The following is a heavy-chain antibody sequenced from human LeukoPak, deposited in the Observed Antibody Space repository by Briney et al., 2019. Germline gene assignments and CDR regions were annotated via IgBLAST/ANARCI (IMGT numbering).Heavy chain of an antibody. D-gene: IGHD6-19*01. CDR3: ARDRGYSSGWYDY. J-gene: IGHJ4*02. CDR2: IRDDGSNK. CDR1: GFTFSSYG. V-gene: IGHV3-30*02. Sequence: PGGSLRLSCAASGFTFSSYGTHWVRQAPGKGLEWVAFIRDDGSNKYYADSVKGRFTISRDNSKNTLYLQMNSLRAEDTAVYYCARDRGYSSGWYDYWGQGTLVTVSS.